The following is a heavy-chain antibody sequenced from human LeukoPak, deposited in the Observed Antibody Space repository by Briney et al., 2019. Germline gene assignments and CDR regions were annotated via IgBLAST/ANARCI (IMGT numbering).Heavy chain of an antibody. CDR1: GFTFSNYG. Sequence: TGGSLRLSCAASGFTFSNYGMHWVRQAPGKGLEWVAFIRYDGSNKYYADSVKGRFTISRDNSKNTLYLQMNSLRAEDTAVYYCAKAFTTVVTPPFFDYWGQGTLVTVSS. CDR3: AKAFTTVVTPPFFDY. J-gene: IGHJ4*02. V-gene: IGHV3-30*02. CDR2: IRYDGSNK. D-gene: IGHD4-23*01.